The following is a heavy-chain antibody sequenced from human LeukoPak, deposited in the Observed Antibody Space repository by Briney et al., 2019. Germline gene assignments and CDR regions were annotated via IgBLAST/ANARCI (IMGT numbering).Heavy chain of an antibody. CDR1: GGSISSSSYY. D-gene: IGHD3-10*01. J-gene: IGHJ6*03. CDR3: ARRGGMVRGVTIYYYMDV. V-gene: IGHV4-39*01. CDR2: IHYGGST. Sequence: SETLSLTCSVSGGSISSSSYYWGWIRQPPGKGLEWIGSIHYGGSTYYNPSLKSRVTISVDTSKNQFSLKLSSVTAADTAVYYCARRGGMVRGVTIYYYMDVWGKGTTVTVSS.